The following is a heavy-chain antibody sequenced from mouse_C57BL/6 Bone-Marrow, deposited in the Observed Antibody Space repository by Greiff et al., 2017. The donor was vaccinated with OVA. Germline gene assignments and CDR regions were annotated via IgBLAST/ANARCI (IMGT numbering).Heavy chain of an antibody. J-gene: IGHJ3*01. CDR1: GYTFTSYW. V-gene: IGHV1-64*01. D-gene: IGHD1-1*01. CDR3: AREGVTTVVATPFAY. Sequence: QVQLQQPGAELVKPGASVKLSCKASGYTFTSYWMHWVKQRPGPGLEWIGLIHPNSGSTNYNEKFKSKATLTVDKSSSTAYMQLSSLTSEDSAVYYCAREGVTTVVATPFAYWGQGTLVTVSA. CDR2: IHPNSGST.